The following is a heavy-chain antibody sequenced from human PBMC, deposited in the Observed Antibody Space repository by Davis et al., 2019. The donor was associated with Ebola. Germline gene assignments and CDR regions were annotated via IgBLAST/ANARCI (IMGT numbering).Heavy chain of an antibody. CDR1: GYTFTSYY. V-gene: IGHV1-46*01. CDR2: IIPILGIA. CDR3: ARVGSGSYLFDY. Sequence: ASVKVSCKASGYTFTSYYMHWVRQAPGQGLEWMGRIIPILGIANYAQKFQGRVTMTRDTSTSTVYMELSSLRSEDTAVYYCARVGSGSYLFDYWGQGTLVTVSS. D-gene: IGHD1-26*01. J-gene: IGHJ4*02.